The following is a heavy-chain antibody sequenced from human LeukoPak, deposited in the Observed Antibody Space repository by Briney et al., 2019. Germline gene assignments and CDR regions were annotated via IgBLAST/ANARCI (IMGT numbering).Heavy chain of an antibody. D-gene: IGHD3-22*01. CDR2: IIPILGIA. Sequence: GASVKVSCKASGGTFSSYAISWVRQAPGQGLEWMGRIIPILGIANYAQKFQGRVTITADKSTSTAYMELSSLRSEDTAVYYCARSIQVVVITTPYGMDVWGQGTTVTVSS. V-gene: IGHV1-69*04. CDR1: GGTFSSYA. J-gene: IGHJ6*02. CDR3: ARSIQVVVITTPYGMDV.